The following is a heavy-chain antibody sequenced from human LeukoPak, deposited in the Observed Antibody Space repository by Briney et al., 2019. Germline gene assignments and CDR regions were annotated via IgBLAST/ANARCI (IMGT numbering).Heavy chain of an antibody. Sequence: PSETLSLTCAVYGGSFSGYYWSWIRQPPGKGLEWIGEINHSGSTNYNPSLKSRVTISVDTSKNQFSLKLSSVTAADTAVYYCASGLLVAWFDPWGQGTLVTVSS. J-gene: IGHJ5*02. CDR1: GGSFSGYY. D-gene: IGHD2-21*01. V-gene: IGHV4-34*01. CDR3: ASGLLVAWFDP. CDR2: INHSGST.